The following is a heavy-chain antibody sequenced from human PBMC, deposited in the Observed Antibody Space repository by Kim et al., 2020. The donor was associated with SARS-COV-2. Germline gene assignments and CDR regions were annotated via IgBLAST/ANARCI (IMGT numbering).Heavy chain of an antibody. J-gene: IGHJ2*01. V-gene: IGHV4-31*02. D-gene: IGHD2-15*01. CDR3: ARESTRGRRYFDL. Sequence: YNPSLKRRVTISVDTSKNQFSLKLSSVTAADTAVYYCARESTRGRRYFDLWGRGTLVTVSS.